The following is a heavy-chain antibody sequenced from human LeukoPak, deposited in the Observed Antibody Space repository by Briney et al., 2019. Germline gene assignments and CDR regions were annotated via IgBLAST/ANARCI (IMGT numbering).Heavy chain of an antibody. Sequence: GGSLRLSCAASGFIFSKAWMNWVRQAPGKGLEWVGRIKSENDGGTTDYAAPVKDRFIISRDDSENTLYLQMNSLQSEHTAVYYCTRDSGGGYRFEFWGQGTLVTVSS. D-gene: IGHD6-25*01. J-gene: IGHJ4*02. CDR3: TRDSGGGYRFEF. V-gene: IGHV3-15*01. CDR1: GFIFSKAW. CDR2: IKSENDGGTT.